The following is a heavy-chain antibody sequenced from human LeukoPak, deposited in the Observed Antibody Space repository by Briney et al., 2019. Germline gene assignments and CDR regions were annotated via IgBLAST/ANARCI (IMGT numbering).Heavy chain of an antibody. CDR2: INPNSGGT. D-gene: IGHD2-2*01. J-gene: IGHJ4*02. V-gene: IGHV1-2*02. Sequence: GASVKVSCKASGYTFTSYGISWVRQAPGQGLEWMGWINPNSGGTNYAQKFQGRVTMTRDTSISTAYMELSRLRSDDTAVYYCATEGVVPAATGDYWGQGTLVTVSS. CDR3: ATEGVVPAATGDY. CDR1: GYTFTSYG.